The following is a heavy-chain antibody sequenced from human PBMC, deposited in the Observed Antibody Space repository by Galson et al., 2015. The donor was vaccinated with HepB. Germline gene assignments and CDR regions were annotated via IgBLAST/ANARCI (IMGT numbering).Heavy chain of an antibody. J-gene: IGHJ4*02. D-gene: IGHD4-17*01. CDR1: GFTFSSYG. V-gene: IGHV3-33*01. CDR2: IWYDGSNK. CDR3: ARDGASVTVSYFDY. Sequence: SLRLSCAASGFTFSSYGMHWVRQAPGKGLEWVAVIWYDGSNKYYADSVKGRFTISRDNSKNTLYLQMNSLRAEDTAVYYCARDGASVTVSYFDYWGQGTLVTVSS.